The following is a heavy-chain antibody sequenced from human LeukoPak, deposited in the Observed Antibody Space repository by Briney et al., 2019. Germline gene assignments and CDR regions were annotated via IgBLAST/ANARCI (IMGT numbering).Heavy chain of an antibody. D-gene: IGHD3-22*01. CDR3: ARLIVVEGYYYGMDV. V-gene: IGHV4-34*01. J-gene: IGHJ6*02. Sequence: SETLSLTCAVYGGSFSGYYWSWIRQPPGKGLEWIGEINHSGSTNYNPSLKSRVTISVDASKNQFSLKLSSVTAADTAVYYCARLIVVEGYYYGMDVWGQGTTVTVSS. CDR2: INHSGST. CDR1: GGSFSGYY.